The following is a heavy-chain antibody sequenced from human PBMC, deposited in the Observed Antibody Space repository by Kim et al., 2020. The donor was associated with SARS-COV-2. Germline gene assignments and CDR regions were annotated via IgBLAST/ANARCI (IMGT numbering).Heavy chain of an antibody. V-gene: IGHV3-23*01. CDR1: GFTFSSYA. CDR3: AKVGPPYPYDILTGYYNVHYYYYMDV. J-gene: IGHJ6*03. D-gene: IGHD3-9*01. Sequence: GGSLRLSCAASGFTFSSYAMSWVRQAPGKGLEWVSAISGSGGSTYYADSVKGRFTISRDNSKNTLYLQMNSLRAEDTAVYYCAKVGPPYPYDILTGYYNVHYYYYMDVWGKGTTVTVSS. CDR2: ISGSGGST.